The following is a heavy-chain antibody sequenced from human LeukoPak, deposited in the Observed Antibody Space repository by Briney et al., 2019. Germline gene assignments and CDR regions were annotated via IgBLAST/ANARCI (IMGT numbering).Heavy chain of an antibody. J-gene: IGHJ3*02. V-gene: IGHV4-59*01. Sequence: NSSETLSLTCTVSGDFFSNYYWNWIRQPPGKGLEWIGYISHTGSTNYNPSLKSRVTISVDTSKNQFFLKLTSVTAADTAVYYCARDSVTTGIGTFDICGQGTMVTVSS. CDR2: ISHTGST. CDR3: ARDSVTTGIGTFDI. D-gene: IGHD4-17*01. CDR1: GDFFSNYY.